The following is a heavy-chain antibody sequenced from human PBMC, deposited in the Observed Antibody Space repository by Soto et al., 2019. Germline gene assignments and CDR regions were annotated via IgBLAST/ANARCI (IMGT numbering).Heavy chain of an antibody. CDR3: AKWNGYSRYDYFDY. CDR2: ISSNGGST. D-gene: IGHD6-13*01. Sequence: PGGSLRLSCSASGFTFSSYAMHWVRQAPGKGLEYVSAISSNGGSTYYADSVKGRFTISRDNSKNTLYLQMNSLRAEDTAVYYCAKWNGYSRYDYFDYWGQGTLVTVSS. CDR1: GFTFSSYA. J-gene: IGHJ4*02. V-gene: IGHV3-64D*08.